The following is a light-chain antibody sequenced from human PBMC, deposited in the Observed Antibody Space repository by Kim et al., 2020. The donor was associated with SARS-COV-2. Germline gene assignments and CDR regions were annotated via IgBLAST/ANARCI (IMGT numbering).Light chain of an antibody. Sequence: PGERVTLSGRARQSVSSSYLTWYQQKPGQAPRLLIYGASTRATSIPARFSGSGSGTDFTLTISSLQPEDFAVYYCQQDYNLPPTFGQGTKVDIK. J-gene: IGKJ1*01. CDR2: GAS. CDR1: QSVSSSY. V-gene: IGKV3D-7*01. CDR3: QQDYNLPPT.